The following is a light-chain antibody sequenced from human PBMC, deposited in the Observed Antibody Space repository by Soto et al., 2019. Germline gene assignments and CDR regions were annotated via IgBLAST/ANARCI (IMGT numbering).Light chain of an antibody. CDR3: AAWDDSLNGHVV. V-gene: IGLV1-44*01. Sequence: QSVLTQPPSESGTPGQRVTISCSGSRSNIGSNTVNWSQQLPGTAPKFLIYSNNQRPSGVPKRFSGSKSGTSASLAISGLQSEDEADYYCAAWDDSLNGHVVFGGGTKVTVL. J-gene: IGLJ2*01. CDR1: RSNIGSNT. CDR2: SNN.